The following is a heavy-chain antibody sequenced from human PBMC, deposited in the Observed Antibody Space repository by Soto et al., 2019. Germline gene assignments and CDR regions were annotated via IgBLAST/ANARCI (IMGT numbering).Heavy chain of an antibody. Sequence: ASVNVSCKSSGDTFTTYYINWVRQATGHGLEWMGWINPNSGNIGYAQRFQGRVTMTRDTAIRTAYMEVSSLRSDDTAVYYCARGRASGSYYLLDYWGQGTLVTVSS. CDR2: INPNSGNI. J-gene: IGHJ4*02. D-gene: IGHD3-10*01. V-gene: IGHV1-8*01. CDR1: GDTFTTYY. CDR3: ARGRASGSYYLLDY.